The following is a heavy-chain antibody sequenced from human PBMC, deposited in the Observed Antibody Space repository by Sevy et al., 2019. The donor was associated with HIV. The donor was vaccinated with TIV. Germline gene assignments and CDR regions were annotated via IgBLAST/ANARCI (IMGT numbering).Heavy chain of an antibody. Sequence: ASVNVSCKASGGTFNNYAFSWVRQAPGQGLEWVGGIIPILGTINYAQKFQGRVTITADESADTVYMKLSSLRSEDTAVYFCAKDLMEATNGFDNWCQGTLVTVSS. J-gene: IGHJ4*02. V-gene: IGHV1-69*13. CDR3: AKDLMEATNGFDN. D-gene: IGHD2-8*01. CDR2: IIPILGTI. CDR1: GGTFNNYA.